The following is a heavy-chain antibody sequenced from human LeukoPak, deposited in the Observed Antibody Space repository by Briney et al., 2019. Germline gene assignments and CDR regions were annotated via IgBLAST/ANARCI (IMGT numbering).Heavy chain of an antibody. V-gene: IGHV4-30-4*01. J-gene: IGHJ5*02. D-gene: IGHD4-17*01. CDR1: GGSISSGDYY. CDR3: AGDYGDLLTGIRFDT. CDR2: IYYSGTT. Sequence: SETLSFTCTVSGGSISSGDYYWSWIRQPPGKGLEWIGYIYYSGTTYYNPSLKSRLTMAIQTSKNQFSLKLTSVTAADTAVYYCAGDYGDLLTGIRFDTWGQGTLVTVSS.